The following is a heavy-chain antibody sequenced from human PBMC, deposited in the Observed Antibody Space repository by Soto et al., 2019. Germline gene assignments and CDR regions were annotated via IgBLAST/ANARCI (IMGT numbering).Heavy chain of an antibody. CDR2: ISGASSGGET. J-gene: IGHJ5*01. Sequence: EVQLLDSGGGLAQPGGSLRLSCSASGFIFSSYAMSWVRQAPGKGLEWVSTISGASSGGETNYAKSVRGRFIISRDNSKNMLYLQMNSLRAEDTAMYFCAKATGGTDWYSDLGWFDSWGQGTLVTVSS. CDR3: AKATGGTDWYSDLGWFDS. CDR1: GFIFSSYA. D-gene: IGHD6-19*01. V-gene: IGHV3-23*01.